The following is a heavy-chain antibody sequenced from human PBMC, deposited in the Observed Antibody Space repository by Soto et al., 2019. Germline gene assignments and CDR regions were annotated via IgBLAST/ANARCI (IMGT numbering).Heavy chain of an antibody. CDR2: ISGSGGST. V-gene: IGHV3-23*01. Sequence: GGSLRLSCAVSGFTFISYAMSWVRQAPGKGLEWVSAISGSGGSTNYADPVKGRFTISRDNSRNTLYLQMNSLRAEDAAVYYCARKQDTLAPNFDYWGQGTQVTVSS. D-gene: IGHD1-1*01. CDR1: GFTFISYA. J-gene: IGHJ4*02. CDR3: ARKQDTLAPNFDY.